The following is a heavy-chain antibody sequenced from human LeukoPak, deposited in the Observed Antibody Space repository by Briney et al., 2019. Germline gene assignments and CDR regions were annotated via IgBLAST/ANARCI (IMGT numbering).Heavy chain of an antibody. J-gene: IGHJ4*02. Sequence: GGSLRLSCAASGFTFSSYGIHWVRQAPGKGLEWVAFIRYDGSNKYYADSVKGRFTISRDNSKNTLYLQMNSLRAEDTAVYYCAKDWGVSSSWYYFDYWGQGTLVTVSS. V-gene: IGHV3-30*02. CDR1: GFTFSSYG. D-gene: IGHD6-13*01. CDR3: AKDWGVSSSWYYFDY. CDR2: IRYDGSNK.